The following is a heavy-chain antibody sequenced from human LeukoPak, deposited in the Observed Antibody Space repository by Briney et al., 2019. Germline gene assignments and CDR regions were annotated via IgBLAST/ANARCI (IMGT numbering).Heavy chain of an antibody. CDR3: ATKTHGRHYDY. J-gene: IGHJ4*02. D-gene: IGHD5-24*01. V-gene: IGHV3-21*06. CDR1: GLTFSTSG. Sequence: GGSLRLSCTTSGLTFSTSGFNWVRQAPGKGLEWVASIGPTGFDRYHADSIKGRFTTSRDNANNFLYLQMDSLRAEDTAVYYCATKTHGRHYDYWGQGTLLTVSS. CDR2: IGPTGFDR.